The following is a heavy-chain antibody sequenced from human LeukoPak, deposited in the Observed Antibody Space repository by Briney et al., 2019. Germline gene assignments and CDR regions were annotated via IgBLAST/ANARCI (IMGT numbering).Heavy chain of an antibody. CDR3: ARGHDGVRGVSDY. J-gene: IGHJ4*02. V-gene: IGHV1-3*01. CDR1: GYTFTSYA. CDR2: INAGNGNT. D-gene: IGHD3-10*01. Sequence: ASVKVSCKASGYTFTSYAMHWVRQAPGQRLEWMGWINAGNGNTKYSQKFQGRVTMTRNTSISTAYMELSSLRSEDTAVYYCARGHDGVRGVSDYWGQGTLVTVSS.